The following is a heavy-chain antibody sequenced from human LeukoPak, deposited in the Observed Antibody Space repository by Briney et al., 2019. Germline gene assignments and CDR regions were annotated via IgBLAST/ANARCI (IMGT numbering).Heavy chain of an antibody. Sequence: SETLSLTCAVYGGSFSGYYWSWIRRPPGKGLEWIGEINHSGSTNYNPSLKSRVTISVDTSKNQFSLKLSSVTAADTAVYYCARLVGAAGYYYGMDVWGQGTTVTVSS. J-gene: IGHJ6*02. CDR3: ARLVGAAGYYYGMDV. CDR2: INHSGST. CDR1: GGSFSGYY. V-gene: IGHV4-34*01. D-gene: IGHD1-26*01.